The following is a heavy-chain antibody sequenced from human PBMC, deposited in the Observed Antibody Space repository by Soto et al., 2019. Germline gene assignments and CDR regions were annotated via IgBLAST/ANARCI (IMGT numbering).Heavy chain of an antibody. Sequence: EVQLLESGGGLVQPGGSLRLSCAASGFSLRSYAMSWVRQAPGKGPEWVSGITASGGKTYYAVSVKGRFTISRDNSKNTLYLQMNSLRAEDTAVYFCAKDPNGDYVGAFDIWGQGTMVTVSS. CDR2: ITASGGKT. CDR3: AKDPNGDYVGAFDI. CDR1: GFSLRSYA. V-gene: IGHV3-23*01. D-gene: IGHD4-17*01. J-gene: IGHJ3*02.